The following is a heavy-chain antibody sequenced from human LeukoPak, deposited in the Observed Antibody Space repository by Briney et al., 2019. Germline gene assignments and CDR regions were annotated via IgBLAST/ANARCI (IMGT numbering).Heavy chain of an antibody. CDR3: ARLGLPDSITGYYYYYMDV. D-gene: IGHD3-16*01. Sequence: SETLSLTCTVSGGSISSYYWSWIRQPPGKGLEWIGYIYTSGSTNYNPSLKSRVTISVDTSKNQFSLKLSSVTAADTAVYYYARLGLPDSITGYYYYYMDVWGKGTTVTVSS. CDR2: IYTSGST. V-gene: IGHV4-4*09. CDR1: GGSISSYY. J-gene: IGHJ6*03.